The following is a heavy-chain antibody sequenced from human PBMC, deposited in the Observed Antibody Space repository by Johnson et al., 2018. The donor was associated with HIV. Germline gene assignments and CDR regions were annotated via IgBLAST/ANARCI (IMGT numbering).Heavy chain of an antibody. D-gene: IGHD6-13*01. CDR3: AKGRYSSSWYLAGAFDI. CDR1: GFAFSSYA. V-gene: IGHV3-23*04. J-gene: IGHJ3*02. CDR2: ISGSGGST. Sequence: MQLVESGGGLVQPGGSLRLSCAASGFAFSSYAMTWVRQAPVKGLEWVSTISGSGGSTYYVDSVKGQFTISRDNSKNTLYLQMNSLRAEDTAIYYCAKGRYSSSWYLAGAFDIWGQGTMVTVSS.